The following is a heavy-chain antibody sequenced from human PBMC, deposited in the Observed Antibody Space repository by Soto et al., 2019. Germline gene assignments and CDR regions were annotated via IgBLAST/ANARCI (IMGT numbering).Heavy chain of an antibody. Sequence: GGSLRLSCAASGFTFSNAWMNWVRQAPGKGLEWVGRIKSKTDGGTTDYAAPVKGRFTISRDDSKNTLYLQMNSLKTEDTAVYYCTTRRFSSGWYYGREMDVWGQGTTVTVSS. J-gene: IGHJ6*02. D-gene: IGHD6-19*01. V-gene: IGHV3-15*07. CDR3: TTRRFSSGWYYGREMDV. CDR2: IKSKTDGGTT. CDR1: GFTFSNAW.